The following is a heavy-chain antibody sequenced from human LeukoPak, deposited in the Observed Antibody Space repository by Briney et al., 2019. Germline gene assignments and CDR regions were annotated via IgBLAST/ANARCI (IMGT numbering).Heavy chain of an antibody. Sequence: PSETLSLTCTVSGGSISSYYWSWIRQPPGKGLEWIGFIYYSGSTNYSPSLKSRVTISVDTSKNQFSLKLTSVTAADTAMYSCARHGAAAGHFYYYGMDVWGQGTTVTVYS. CDR1: GGSISSYY. D-gene: IGHD6-13*01. V-gene: IGHV4-59*08. CDR2: IYYSGST. J-gene: IGHJ6*02. CDR3: ARHGAAAGHFYYYGMDV.